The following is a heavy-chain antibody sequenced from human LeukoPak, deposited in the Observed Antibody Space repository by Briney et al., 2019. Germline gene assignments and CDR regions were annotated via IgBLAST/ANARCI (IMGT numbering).Heavy chain of an antibody. D-gene: IGHD5-18*01. CDR3: ARDSGGTAMVTTAVDY. Sequence: SGGSLRLSCAASGFTFSDYYRSWIRQSPGKGLEWVSYISNSSSYTNYAYSVKGRFTISRDTPKNSLYLKMNSLRAEDTAVYYCARDSGGTAMVTTAVDYWGQGTLVTVSS. J-gene: IGHJ4*02. CDR2: ISNSSSYT. V-gene: IGHV3-11*06. CDR1: GFTFSDYY.